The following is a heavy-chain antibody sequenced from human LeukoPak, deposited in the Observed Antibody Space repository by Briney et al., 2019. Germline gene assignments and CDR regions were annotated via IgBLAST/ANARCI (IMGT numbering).Heavy chain of an antibody. D-gene: IGHD6-19*01. CDR1: GFTFSSYW. CDR2: INSDGSST. CDR3: ARGRLGVAGRYFDY. J-gene: IGHJ4*02. V-gene: IGHV3-74*01. Sequence: GGSLRLSCAASGFTFSSYWMHWVRQAPGKGLVWVSRINSDGSSTSYADSVKGRFTISRDNAKNTLYLQMNSLRAEDTAVYYCARGRLGVAGRYFDYWGQGTLVTVSS.